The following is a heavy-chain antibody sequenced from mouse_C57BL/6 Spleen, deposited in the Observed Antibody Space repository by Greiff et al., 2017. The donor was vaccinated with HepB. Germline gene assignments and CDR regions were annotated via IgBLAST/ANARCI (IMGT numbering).Heavy chain of an antibody. V-gene: IGHV1-42*01. D-gene: IGHD1-1*02. CDR1: GYSFTGYY. Sequence: EVQLQQSGPELVKPGASVKISCKASGYSFTGYYMNWVKQSPEKSLEWIGEINPSTGGTTYNQKFKAKATLTVDKSSSTAYMQLKRLTSEDSAVYYWARNYGRFAYWGQGTLVTVSA. CDR3: ARNYGRFAY. CDR2: INPSTGGT. J-gene: IGHJ3*01.